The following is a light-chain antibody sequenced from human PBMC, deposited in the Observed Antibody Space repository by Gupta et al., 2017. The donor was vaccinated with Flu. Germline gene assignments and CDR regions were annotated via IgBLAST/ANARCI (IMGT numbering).Light chain of an antibody. CDR1: NIGAGYD. V-gene: IGLV1-40*01. J-gene: IGLJ1*01. CDR2: SDK. Sequence: NIGAGYDVPWYQQIPGKVPKLLIYSDKNRPSGVPARFSGSKSGTSASLAITGLQADDEADYYCQSYDRTLSGSYVFGSGTRVTVL. CDR3: QSYDRTLSGSYV.